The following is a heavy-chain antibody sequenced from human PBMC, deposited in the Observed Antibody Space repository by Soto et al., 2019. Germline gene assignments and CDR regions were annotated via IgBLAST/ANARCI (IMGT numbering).Heavy chain of an antibody. CDR3: TQVYGSGSWGWYFHS. CDR2: VFWDGGE. CDR1: GFSLTTTGVG. J-gene: IGHJ4*02. Sequence: QITLRESGPSLVQPTEPLTLTCTFSGFSLTTTGVGVGWIRQPPGKALEWLAVVFWDGGERYSPSLKSRVTITKDTSKDQVVLTMTNMDPADTATYYCTQVYGSGSWGWYFHSWGQGTLVTVSS. D-gene: IGHD1-26*01. V-gene: IGHV2-5*02.